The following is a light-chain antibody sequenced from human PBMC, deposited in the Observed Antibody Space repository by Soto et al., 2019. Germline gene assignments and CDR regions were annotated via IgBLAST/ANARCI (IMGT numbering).Light chain of an antibody. J-gene: IGKJ4*01. Sequence: MRQSPSTLSVSPGEGSTVSCRASQGIGDTLAWYQHKPGQTPRLLIYDTSNRATGVQTRFSGSRSGAELSITINSLQSEDFEVYYCQNYNKWPLNFGGGKKVDIK. CDR1: QGIGDT. CDR3: QNYNKWPLN. CDR2: DTS. V-gene: IGKV3-15*01.